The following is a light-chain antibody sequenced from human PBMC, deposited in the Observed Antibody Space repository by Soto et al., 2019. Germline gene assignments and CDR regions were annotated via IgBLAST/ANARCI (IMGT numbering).Light chain of an antibody. CDR1: SSNIGNKY. CDR2: DNN. CDR3: GTWDSSLSAHVV. V-gene: IGLV1-51*01. Sequence: QSVLTQPPSVSAAPGQKVTISCSGSSSNIGNKYVSWYQQLPGTAPKLHIYDNNKRPSGIPDRFSGSKSGTSATLGMTGLQTGYEADYYCGTWDSSLSAHVVVGGGTKLTVL. J-gene: IGLJ2*01.